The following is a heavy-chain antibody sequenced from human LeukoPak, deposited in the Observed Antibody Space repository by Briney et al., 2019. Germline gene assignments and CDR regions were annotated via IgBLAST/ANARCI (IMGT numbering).Heavy chain of an antibody. V-gene: IGHV3-53*01. CDR1: GFAVSSNH. D-gene: IGHD1-26*01. CDR2: IYSAGTS. Sequence: GGSLRLSCAASGFAVSSNHMNWVRQAPGKGLEWVSIIYSAGTSYHYTDSVKGRFTISRDTSKNTVYLQMSSLRDEDTAIYYCARDSTYYYFDYWGQGTLVTVSS. J-gene: IGHJ4*02. CDR3: ARDSTYYYFDY.